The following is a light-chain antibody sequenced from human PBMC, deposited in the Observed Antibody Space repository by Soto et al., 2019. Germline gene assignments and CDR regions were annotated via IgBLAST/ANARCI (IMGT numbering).Light chain of an antibody. CDR1: NIGSKS. J-gene: IGLJ1*01. CDR3: QVWNTSSDHPRV. V-gene: IGLV3-21*02. Sequence: SYDLTQPPSVSVAPGQTARISCGGNNIGSKSVCWYQQKPGQAPVLVVYDDSDRPSGIPARFSGSNSGNTATLTTTRVEAGDEADYFCQVWNTSSDHPRVFGTGTKVTVL. CDR2: DDS.